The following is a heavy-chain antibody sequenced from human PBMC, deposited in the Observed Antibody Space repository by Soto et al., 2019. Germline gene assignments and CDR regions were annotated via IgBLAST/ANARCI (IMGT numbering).Heavy chain of an antibody. Sequence: QITLKESGPTLVKPTQTLTLTCTFSGFSLSTSGVGVGWIRQPPGKALEWLALIYWDDDKRYSPSLKSRLTITKDPSKNQVVLTMTNMDPVDTATYYCAPRYSSGLTFDYWGQGTLVTVSS. V-gene: IGHV2-5*02. D-gene: IGHD6-19*01. J-gene: IGHJ4*02. CDR1: GFSLSTSGVG. CDR3: APRYSSGLTFDY. CDR2: IYWDDDK.